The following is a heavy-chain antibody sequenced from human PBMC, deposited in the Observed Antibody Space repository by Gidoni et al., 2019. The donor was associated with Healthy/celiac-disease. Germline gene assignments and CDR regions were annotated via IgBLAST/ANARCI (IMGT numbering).Heavy chain of an antibody. CDR2: ISSSSSYI. CDR1: GFTFRSYS. V-gene: IGHV3-21*01. CDR3: ARDLRGIAAAGGAFDI. D-gene: IGHD6-13*01. J-gene: IGHJ3*02. Sequence: EVQLVESGGGLVKPGGSLSLSCAASGFTFRSYSMNWVRQAPGKGLEWVSSISSSSSYIYYADSVKGRFTISRDNAKNSLYLQMNSLRAEDTAVYYCARDLRGIAAAGGAFDIWGQGTMVTVSS.